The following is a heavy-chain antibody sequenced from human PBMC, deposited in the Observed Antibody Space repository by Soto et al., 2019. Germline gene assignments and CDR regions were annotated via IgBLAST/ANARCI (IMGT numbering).Heavy chain of an antibody. Sequence: QVQLVQSGAEVKKPGASVKVSCKASGYTFTSYGISWVRQAPGQGLEWMGWISAYNGNTNYAQKLQGRVTMTTDTSTSTAYMELRSLRSADTAVYYCARDRIVLMVYAPDAFDIWGQGTMVTVSS. CDR2: ISAYNGNT. CDR1: GYTFTSYG. CDR3: ARDRIVLMVYAPDAFDI. J-gene: IGHJ3*02. V-gene: IGHV1-18*01. D-gene: IGHD2-8*01.